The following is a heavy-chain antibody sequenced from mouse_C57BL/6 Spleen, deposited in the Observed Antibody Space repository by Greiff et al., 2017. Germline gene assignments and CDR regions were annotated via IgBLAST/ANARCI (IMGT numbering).Heavy chain of an antibody. V-gene: IGHV3-6*01. D-gene: IGHD2-2*01. CDR1: GYSITSGYY. CDR3: AREEDGYDKFAY. CDR2: ISYDGSN. Sequence: EVKVEESGPGLVKPSQSLSLTCSVTGYSITSGYYWNWIRQFPGNKLEWMGYISYDGSNNYNPSLKNRISITRDTSKNQFVLKLNSVTTEDTATYYCAREEDGYDKFAYWGQGTLVTVSA. J-gene: IGHJ3*01.